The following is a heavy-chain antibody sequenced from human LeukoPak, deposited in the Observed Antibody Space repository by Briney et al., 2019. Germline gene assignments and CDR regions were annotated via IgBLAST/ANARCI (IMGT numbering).Heavy chain of an antibody. J-gene: IGHJ2*01. D-gene: IGHD3-10*01. V-gene: IGHV3-48*04. CDR3: ARDYMVFISNWYFDL. CDR2: ISRDSATI. Sequence: GGSLRLSCAASGFNLSNYAKNWVRQAPGKGLEWVSYISRDSATIYYADSLKGRFTISRDNAKNSLYLQMNSLRAEDTAIYYCARDYMVFISNWYFDLWGRGTLVTVSS. CDR1: GFNLSNYA.